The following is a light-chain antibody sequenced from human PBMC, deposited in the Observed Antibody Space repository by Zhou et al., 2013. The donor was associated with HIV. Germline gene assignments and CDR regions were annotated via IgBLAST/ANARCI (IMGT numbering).Light chain of an antibody. J-gene: IGKJ5*01. V-gene: IGKV3-15*01. CDR1: QSVFSN. Sequence: EIVMTQSPGTLSVSPGERVTLSCRASQSVFSNLAWYQQKPGQAPSLLIYDTSTRATGIPARFSGSGSGTEFTLTISSLQSEDFAVYYCQQRATWPLTFGQGTRLEI. CDR3: QQRATWPLT. CDR2: DTS.